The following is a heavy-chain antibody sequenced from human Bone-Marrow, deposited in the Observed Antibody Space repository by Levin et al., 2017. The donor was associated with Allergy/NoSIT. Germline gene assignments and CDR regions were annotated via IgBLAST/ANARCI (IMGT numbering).Heavy chain of an antibody. D-gene: IGHD3-10*01. CDR3: ARGWFRKLLSH. J-gene: IGHJ4*02. Sequence: ETLSLTCAASGFTVSSNYMSWVRQAPGKGPEWVSVIYSGGSTYYADSVKGRFTISRDNSKNTLYLQMNSLRAEDTAVYYLARGWFRKLLSHWGQGTLVTVAS. CDR1: GFTVSSNY. CDR2: IYSGGST. V-gene: IGHV3-53*01.